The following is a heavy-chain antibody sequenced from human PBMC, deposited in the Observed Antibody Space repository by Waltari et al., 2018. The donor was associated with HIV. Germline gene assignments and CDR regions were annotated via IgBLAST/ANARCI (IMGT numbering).Heavy chain of an antibody. CDR1: GGSITGYY. Sequence: QVQLQESGPGLVKPSETLYLTCSVSGGSITGYYWRWIPQPPGKGLEWIGYIYHSGNTNYNPSLKSRVTISVDTSKNQFSLNLSSVTAADTAVYFCARCPYQYSPYYFDYWGQGALVTVSS. V-gene: IGHV4-59*01. CDR3: ARCPYQYSPYYFDY. D-gene: IGHD1-26*01. J-gene: IGHJ4*02. CDR2: IYHSGNT.